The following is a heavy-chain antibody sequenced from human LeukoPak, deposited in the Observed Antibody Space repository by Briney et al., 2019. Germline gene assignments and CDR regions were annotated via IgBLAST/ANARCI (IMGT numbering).Heavy chain of an antibody. CDR1: GGSISSYY. V-gene: IGHV4-59*08. D-gene: IGHD3-10*02. Sequence: SETLSLTCTVSGGSISSYYWSWIRQPPGKGLEWIGYIYYSGSTNYNPSLKSRVTISVDTSKNQFSLKLSSVTAADTAVYYCARHVRGVIKSHFDYWGQGTLVTVSS. CDR2: IYYSGST. CDR3: ARHVRGVIKSHFDY. J-gene: IGHJ4*02.